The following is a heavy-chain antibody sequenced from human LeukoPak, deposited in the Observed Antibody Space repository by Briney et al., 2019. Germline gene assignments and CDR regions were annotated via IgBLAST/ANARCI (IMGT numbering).Heavy chain of an antibody. CDR3: NAQLSV. CDR1: GFTFDDYA. V-gene: IGHV3-9*01. Sequence: GGSLRLSCAASGFTFDDYAMHWVRQAPGKGLEWVSGISWNSGSIGYADSVKGRFTISRDNAKNSLYLQMNSLKTEDTAVYYCNAQLSVWGRGTLVTVSS. J-gene: IGHJ2*01. D-gene: IGHD5-18*01. CDR2: ISWNSGSI.